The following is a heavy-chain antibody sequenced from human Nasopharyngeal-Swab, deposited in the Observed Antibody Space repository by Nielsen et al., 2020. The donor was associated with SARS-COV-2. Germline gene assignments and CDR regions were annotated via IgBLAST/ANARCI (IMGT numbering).Heavy chain of an antibody. V-gene: IGHV6-1*01. D-gene: IGHD3-3*01. CDR3: ARGRFSAY. J-gene: IGHJ4*02. Sequence: LRLSCAISGDSVSNDRVAWNWIRQSPSRGLEWLGRTYYRSEWYNDYAVSVKSRITIKPDPSTNQFSLQLNSVTPEDTAVYYCARGRFSAYWGQGTLVTVSS. CDR1: GDSVSNDRVA. CDR2: TYYRSEWYN.